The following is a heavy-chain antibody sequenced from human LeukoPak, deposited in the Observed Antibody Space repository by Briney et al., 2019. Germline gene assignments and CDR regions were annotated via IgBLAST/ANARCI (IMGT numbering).Heavy chain of an antibody. CDR1: GYTFTSYY. CDR2: INPSGGST. J-gene: IGHJ1*01. Sequence: ASVKVSCKASGYTFTSYYMHWVRQAPGQGLEWMGIINPSGGSTSYAQKFQGRVTMTRDMSTSTVYMELSSLRSEDTAVYYCARYASSWFRYFQHWGQGTLVTVSS. D-gene: IGHD6-13*01. CDR3: ARYASSWFRYFQH. V-gene: IGHV1-46*01.